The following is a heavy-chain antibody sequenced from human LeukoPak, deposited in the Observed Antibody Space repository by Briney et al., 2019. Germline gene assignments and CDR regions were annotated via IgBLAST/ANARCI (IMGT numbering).Heavy chain of an antibody. J-gene: IGHJ3*02. CDR1: GYTFTGYY. V-gene: IGHV1-2*02. CDR2: INPNSGGT. Sequence: GASVKVSCKPSGYTFTGYYMHWVRQAPGQGLEWMGWINPNSGGTNYAQKFQGRVTMTRDTSISTAYMELSRLRSDDTAVYYCARAFGSMGPHAFDIWGQGTMVTVSS. CDR3: ARAFGSMGPHAFDI. D-gene: IGHD3-10*01.